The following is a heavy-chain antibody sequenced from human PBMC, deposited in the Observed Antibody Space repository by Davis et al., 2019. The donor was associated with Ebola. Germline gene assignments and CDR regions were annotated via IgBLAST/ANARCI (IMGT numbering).Heavy chain of an antibody. CDR1: GFTFSNYA. CDR3: ARAPAGRWQWPGTACDQ. V-gene: IGHV3-23*01. CDR2: ISSGSDIT. J-gene: IGHJ5*02. D-gene: IGHD6-19*01. Sequence: GESLKISCAASGFTFSNYAMSWVRQAPGKGLEWVSAISSGSDITYYADSVKGRFTISRDNAKNSLYLQMNSLRAEDTAVYYCARAPAGRWQWPGTACDQWGQGTLVTVSS.